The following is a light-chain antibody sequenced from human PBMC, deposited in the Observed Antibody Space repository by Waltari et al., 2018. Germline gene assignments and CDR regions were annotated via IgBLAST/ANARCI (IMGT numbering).Light chain of an antibody. CDR2: WAF. Sequence: DIVMTQSPDSLAVSLGERATINCKSSQSVLYSSNNMNYLAWYQQKSGQPPKLLIYWAFTRESGVPDRFSGSESGTDFTLTISSLQSEDAAVYYCQQYYSNPWTFGQGTKVQI. CDR1: QSVLYSSNNMNY. V-gene: IGKV4-1*01. CDR3: QQYYSNPWT. J-gene: IGKJ1*01.